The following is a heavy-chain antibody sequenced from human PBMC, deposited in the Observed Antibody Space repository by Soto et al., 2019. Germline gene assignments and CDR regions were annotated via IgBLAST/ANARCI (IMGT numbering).Heavy chain of an antibody. CDR3: ARPLGVAGTWAFDI. CDR1: GFTFSSYS. CDR2: ISSSSSYI. J-gene: IGHJ3*02. V-gene: IGHV3-21*01. D-gene: IGHD6-19*01. Sequence: EVQLVESGGGLVKPGGSLRLSCAASGFTFSSYSMNWVRQAPGKGLEWVSSISSSSSYIYYAVSVKGRFTISRDNAKNSLYLQMNSLRAEDTAVYYCARPLGVAGTWAFDIWGQGTMVTVSS.